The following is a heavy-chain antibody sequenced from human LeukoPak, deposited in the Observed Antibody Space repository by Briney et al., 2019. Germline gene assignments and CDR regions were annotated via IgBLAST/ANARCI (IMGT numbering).Heavy chain of an antibody. CDR2: IYVTGT. CDR1: GGSIGTYY. J-gene: IGHJ6*03. CDR3: ARHIGGGIEDMDV. Sequence: ASETLSLTCTVSGGSIGTYYWSWIRQSPGKGLEWIGYIYVTGTRYNPYLQSRVTISVDRSRNQFFPKMSSVTAADTAVYYCARHIGGGIEDMDVWGKGTKVIVSS. D-gene: IGHD3-16*02. V-gene: IGHV4-59*08.